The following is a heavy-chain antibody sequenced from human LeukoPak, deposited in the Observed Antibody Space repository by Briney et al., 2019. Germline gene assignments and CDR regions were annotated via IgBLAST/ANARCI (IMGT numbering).Heavy chain of an antibody. CDR1: GFTFSSYG. V-gene: IGHV3-30*02. CDR3: AKRADFWSGSPLGYMDV. CDR2: IRYDGSNK. J-gene: IGHJ6*03. D-gene: IGHD3-3*01. Sequence: PGGSLRLSCAVSGFTFSSYGMHWVRQAPGKGLEWVAFIRYDGSNKYYADSVKGRFTISRDNSKNTLYLQMNSLRAEDTAVYYCAKRADFWSGSPLGYMDVWGKGTTVTVSS.